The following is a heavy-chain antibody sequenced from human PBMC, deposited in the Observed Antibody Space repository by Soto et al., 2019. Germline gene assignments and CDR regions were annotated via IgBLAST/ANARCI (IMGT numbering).Heavy chain of an antibody. D-gene: IGHD2-2*01. V-gene: IGHV3-23*01. CDR3: AKGVYYCSSTSCYGPLYYYYYMDV. J-gene: IGHJ6*03. CDR1: GFPFSSYA. CDR2: ISGSGGST. Sequence: LSLTCAASGFPFSSYAMSWVRQAPGKGLEWVSAISGSGGSTYYADSVKGRFTISRDNSKNTLYLQMNSLRAEDTAVYYCAKGVYYCSSTSCYGPLYYYYYMDVWGKGTTVTVSS.